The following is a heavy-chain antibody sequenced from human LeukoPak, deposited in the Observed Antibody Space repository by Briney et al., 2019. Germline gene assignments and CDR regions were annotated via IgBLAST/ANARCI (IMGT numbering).Heavy chain of an antibody. CDR3: AKEIDGFDV. CDR2: IRFDGGDT. CDR1: GFTFNNYW. V-gene: IGHV3-74*01. J-gene: IGHJ3*01. Sequence: GGALRLSCAASGFTFNNYWMHWVRQAPGMGLVWVSSIRFDGGDTAYADSAKGRFTISRDNAKNTMFLQMNNLRAEDTAVYYCAKEIDGFDVWGQGTLVTVSS.